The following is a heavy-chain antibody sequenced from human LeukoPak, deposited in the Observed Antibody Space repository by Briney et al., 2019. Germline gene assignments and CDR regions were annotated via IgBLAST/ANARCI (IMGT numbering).Heavy chain of an antibody. Sequence: SETLSLTCTVSGASISSYYWSWIRQPPGKALEWIGYIYYSGNTNYNPSLKSRDTISVDTSNSQFSLRLSSVTAADTAVYYCARAGYCSGGSCSHYYGVDVWGQGTTVTVSS. CDR2: IYYSGNT. D-gene: IGHD2-15*01. CDR3: ARAGYCSGGSCSHYYGVDV. CDR1: GASISSYY. V-gene: IGHV4-59*01. J-gene: IGHJ6*02.